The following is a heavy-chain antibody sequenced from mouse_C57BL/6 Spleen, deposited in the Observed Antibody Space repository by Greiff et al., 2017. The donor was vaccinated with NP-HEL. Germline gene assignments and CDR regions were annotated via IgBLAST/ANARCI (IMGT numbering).Heavy chain of an antibody. J-gene: IGHJ4*01. Sequence: QVQLQQPGAEFAMPGASVKMSCKASGYTFTSYWITWVKQRPGQGLEWIGDIYPGSGSTNYNEKFKGKATLTVDTSSSTAYMQLSSLTSEDSAVYYCAREELRYGYYAMDYWGQGTSVTVSS. CDR2: IYPGSGST. CDR3: AREELRYGYYAMDY. CDR1: GYTFTSYW. D-gene: IGHD1-1*01. V-gene: IGHV1-55*01.